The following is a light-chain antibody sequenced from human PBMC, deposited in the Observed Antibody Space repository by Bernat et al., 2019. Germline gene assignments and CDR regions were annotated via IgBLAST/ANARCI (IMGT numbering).Light chain of an antibody. Sequence: EVVLTQSPATLSLSPGETATLSCRASQSVNTYLAWYQQKPGQAPRLLIYSASSRVTGIPDRFSGSGSGTDFTLTISRLEPEDFAVYFCQQYGSSPSTFGQGTKLWIK. CDR1: QSVNTY. CDR3: QQYGSSPST. CDR2: SAS. V-gene: IGKV3-20*01. J-gene: IGKJ2*01.